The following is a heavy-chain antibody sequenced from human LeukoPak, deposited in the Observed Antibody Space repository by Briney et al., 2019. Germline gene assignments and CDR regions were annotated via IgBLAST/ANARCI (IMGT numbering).Heavy chain of an antibody. Sequence: GGSLRLSCAVSGLLVSSNHKIWVRQAPGKGLEWVSILNSGGNTYYADSVTGRFTISRDNFKNTLYLQMNSLRVEDTAVYYCEALTDYWGQGTLVTVSS. CDR1: GLLVSSNH. CDR2: LNSGGNT. J-gene: IGHJ4*02. CDR3: EALTDY. V-gene: IGHV3-53*01.